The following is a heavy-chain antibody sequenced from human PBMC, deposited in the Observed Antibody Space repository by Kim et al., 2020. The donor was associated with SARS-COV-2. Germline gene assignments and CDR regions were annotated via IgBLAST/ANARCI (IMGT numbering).Heavy chain of an antibody. V-gene: IGHV4-34*01. CDR1: GGSFSGYY. CDR2: INHSGST. J-gene: IGHJ4*02. D-gene: IGHD4-17*01. CDR3: ARSVYGDYVVGEVFDY. Sequence: SETLSLTCAVYGGSFSGYYWSWIRQPPGKGLEWIGEINHSGSTNYNPSLKSRVTISVDTSKNQFSLKLSSVTAADTAVYYCARSVYGDYVVGEVFDYWGQGTLVTVSS.